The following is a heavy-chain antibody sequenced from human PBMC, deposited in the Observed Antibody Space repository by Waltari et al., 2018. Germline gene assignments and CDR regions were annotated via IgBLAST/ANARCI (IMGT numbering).Heavy chain of an antibody. J-gene: IGHJ4*02. D-gene: IGHD3-22*01. CDR2: IYYSGTT. CDR1: GGSIRRRCYY. CDR3: ARQSYYDESGHD. V-gene: IGHV4-39*01. Sequence: QLELQESGPGLVKPSETLSLTCSVSGGSIRRRCYYWVWIRQPPGKGLEWIGSIYYSGTTYYNPSLNSRVTISVDTSKNQFSLKLTSVTAADTAMYFCARQSYYDESGHDWGQGTLVTVSS.